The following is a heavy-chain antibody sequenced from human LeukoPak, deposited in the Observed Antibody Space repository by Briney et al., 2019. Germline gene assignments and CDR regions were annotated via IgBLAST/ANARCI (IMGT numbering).Heavy chain of an antibody. J-gene: IGHJ4*02. Sequence: GGSLRLSCAASGFTFSSFAMSWVRQAPGKGLEWVSSISGSGGSTYYADSVKGRFTISRDNSKNTLYLQMNSLRVEDTAVYYCAKVFPYYDSRGRYFDYWGQGTLVTVSS. V-gene: IGHV3-23*01. D-gene: IGHD3-22*01. CDR2: ISGSGGST. CDR3: AKVFPYYDSRGRYFDY. CDR1: GFTFSSFA.